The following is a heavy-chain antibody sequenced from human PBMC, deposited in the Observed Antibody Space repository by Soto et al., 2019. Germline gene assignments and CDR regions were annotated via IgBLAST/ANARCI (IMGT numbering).Heavy chain of an antibody. D-gene: IGHD6-19*01. V-gene: IGHV1-2*02. Sequence: GASVKVSCKASGYTFTDYYMHWVRQAPGQGLEWMGWINPNSGGTKYSQKFQGRVTITRDTSASTAYMELSSLRSEDTAVYYCARDLKGYSSGWSYYYGMDVWGQGTTVTVSS. CDR1: GYTFTDYY. CDR2: INPNSGGT. CDR3: ARDLKGYSSGWSYYYGMDV. J-gene: IGHJ6*02.